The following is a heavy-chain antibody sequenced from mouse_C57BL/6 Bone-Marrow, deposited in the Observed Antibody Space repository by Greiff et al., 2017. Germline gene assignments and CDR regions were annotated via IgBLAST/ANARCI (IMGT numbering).Heavy chain of an antibody. J-gene: IGHJ2*01. CDR2: ISSGGSYT. Sequence: DVHLVESGGDLVKPGGSLKLSCAASGFTFSSYGMSWVRQTPDKRLEWVATISSGGSYTYYPDSVKGRFTISRDNAKNTLYLQMSSLKSEDTAMDYCARQNYYVSSNYFDYWGQGTTLTVSS. D-gene: IGHD1-1*01. CDR1: GFTFSSYG. V-gene: IGHV5-6*01. CDR3: ARQNYYVSSNYFDY.